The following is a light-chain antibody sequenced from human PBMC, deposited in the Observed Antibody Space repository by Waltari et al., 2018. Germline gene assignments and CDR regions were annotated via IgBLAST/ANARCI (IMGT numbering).Light chain of an antibody. V-gene: IGKV3-11*01. J-gene: IGKJ4*01. CDR2: DTS. CDR1: QTVDTY. Sequence: EIVLTQSPATLSLSPGERATLSCRASQTVDTYLAWYQQRPGQAPRLLIYDTSNRATGIPDRFSGSGSETDFTLTISSHEPEDFAVYYCQQRRRWPLTFGGGSKVEI. CDR3: QQRRRWPLT.